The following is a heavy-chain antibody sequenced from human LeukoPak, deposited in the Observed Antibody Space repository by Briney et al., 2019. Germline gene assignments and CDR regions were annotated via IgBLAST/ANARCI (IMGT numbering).Heavy chain of an antibody. J-gene: IGHJ4*02. D-gene: IGHD5-24*01. V-gene: IGHV1-69*13. CDR1: GGTFSSYA. Sequence: SVKVSYKASGGTFSSYAISWVRQAPGQGLEWMGGIIPIFGTANYAQKFQGRVTITADESTSTAYMELSSLRSEDTAVYYCARDALKDGYNYVGYWGQGTLVTVSS. CDR3: ARDALKDGYNYVGY. CDR2: IIPIFGTA.